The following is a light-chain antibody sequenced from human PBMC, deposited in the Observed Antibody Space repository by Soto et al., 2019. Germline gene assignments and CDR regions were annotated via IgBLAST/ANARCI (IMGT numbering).Light chain of an antibody. CDR3: QQYGRSPRGT. J-gene: IGKJ1*01. Sequence: EIVLTQSPGTLSLSPGERATLSCRASQSISNSYLAWYQQKPGQAPRLLIYGASSRATGIPDRFSGSGSGTDFTLTISRLEPEEFAVYYCQQYGRSPRGTFGQGTKVEIK. CDR2: GAS. V-gene: IGKV3-20*01. CDR1: QSISNSY.